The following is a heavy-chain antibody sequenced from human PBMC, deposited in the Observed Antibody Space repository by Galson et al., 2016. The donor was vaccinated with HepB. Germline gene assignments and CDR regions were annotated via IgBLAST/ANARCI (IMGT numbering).Heavy chain of an antibody. J-gene: IGHJ3*02. Sequence: SLRLSCAASGFIFSDYVMHWVRQAPGRGLQHVSIISHNGDYTFYIDSVKGRFTISRDNSKNTLYLQMGSLRAEDMAVYYCVRGSDLLRGAFDIWGQGTMVTVSS. CDR1: GFIFSDYV. CDR2: ISHNGDYT. V-gene: IGHV3-64*02. CDR3: VRGSDLLRGAFDI.